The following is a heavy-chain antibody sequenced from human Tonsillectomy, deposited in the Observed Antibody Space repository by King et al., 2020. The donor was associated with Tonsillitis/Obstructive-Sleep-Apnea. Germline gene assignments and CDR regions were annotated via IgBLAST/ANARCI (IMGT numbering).Heavy chain of an antibody. CDR1: GFTFSSYS. Sequence: VQLVESGGGLVKPGGSLRLSCAASGFTFSSYSMNWVRQAPGKGLEWVSSISSSSSYIYYADSVKGRFTISRDNAKNSLYLQMNSLRAEDTAVYYCTSGFLEWLFTPRLFEYWGQGTLVTVSS. CDR2: ISSSSSYI. D-gene: IGHD3-3*01. CDR3: TSGFLEWLFTPRLFEY. V-gene: IGHV3-21*01. J-gene: IGHJ4*02.